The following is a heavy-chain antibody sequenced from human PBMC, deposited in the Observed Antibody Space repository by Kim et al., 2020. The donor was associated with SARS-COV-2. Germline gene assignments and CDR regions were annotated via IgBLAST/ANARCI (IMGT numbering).Heavy chain of an antibody. V-gene: IGHV3-23*01. CDR3: VKGAALDY. Sequence: GTTKDAETVKGRFTISRDNSKNTLYLQMDSLRAEDTAIYYCVKGAALDYWGQGTLVTVSS. CDR2: GTT. J-gene: IGHJ4*02.